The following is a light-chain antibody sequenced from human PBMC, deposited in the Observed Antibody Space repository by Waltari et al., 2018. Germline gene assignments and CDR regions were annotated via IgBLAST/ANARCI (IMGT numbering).Light chain of an antibody. V-gene: IGLV2-8*01. CDR2: EVT. CDR3: SSYAGINNLV. Sequence: QSALTQPPSASGSPGQSVTIPCTGTSSDVGGYKDVSWYQQHPGKAPKLMIYEVTKRPSGVPARFSGSKSGNTASLTVSGLQAEDEADYYGSSYAGINNLVFGGGTKLTVL. CDR1: SSDVGGYKD. J-gene: IGLJ2*01.